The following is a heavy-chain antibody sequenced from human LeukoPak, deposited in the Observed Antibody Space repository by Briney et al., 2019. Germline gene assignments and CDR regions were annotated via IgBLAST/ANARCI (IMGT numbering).Heavy chain of an antibody. Sequence: SETLSLTCTVSGYSISSGYYWGWIRQPPGKGLEWIGSIYHSGSTYYNPSLKSRVTISVDTSKNQFSLKLSSVTAADTAMYYCARRAYGGNSSPNYYFGMDVWGQGTSITVSS. CDR3: ARRAYGGNSSPNYYFGMDV. CDR2: IYHSGST. V-gene: IGHV4-38-2*02. J-gene: IGHJ6*02. CDR1: GYSISSGYY. D-gene: IGHD4-23*01.